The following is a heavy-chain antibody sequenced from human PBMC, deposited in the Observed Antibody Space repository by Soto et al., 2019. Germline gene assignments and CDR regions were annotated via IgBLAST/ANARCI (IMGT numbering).Heavy chain of an antibody. V-gene: IGHV3-23*01. CDR1: GFAFSSYA. Sequence: GSLRLSCAASGFAFSSYAMSWVRQAPGKGLEWVSAISGSGGSTYYADSVKGRFTISRDNSKNTLYLQMNSLRAEDTAVYYCAKELGITLIVAGRWSYVDYWGQGPLVTVSS. D-gene: IGHD3-22*01. CDR2: ISGSGGST. J-gene: IGHJ4*02. CDR3: AKELGITLIVAGRWSYVDY.